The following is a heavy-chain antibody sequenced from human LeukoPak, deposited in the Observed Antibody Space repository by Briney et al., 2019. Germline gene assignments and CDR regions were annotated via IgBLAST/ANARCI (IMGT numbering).Heavy chain of an antibody. CDR2: TNDDGSST. V-gene: IGHV3-74*01. D-gene: IGHD1-26*01. Sequence: GGSLRLSCAASGXTFSRSWVHWVPQAPGKGLVWVSRTNDDGSSTNYADSVKGRFTISRDNAKNTLYLQMNSLRAEDTAVYYCARALGSSSDYWGQGTLVTVSS. CDR1: GXTFSRSW. CDR3: ARALGSSSDY. J-gene: IGHJ4*02.